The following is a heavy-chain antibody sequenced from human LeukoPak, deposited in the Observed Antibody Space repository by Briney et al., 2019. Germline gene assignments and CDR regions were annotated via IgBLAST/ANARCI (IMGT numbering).Heavy chain of an antibody. V-gene: IGHV3-30-3*01. D-gene: IGHD1-26*01. J-gene: IGHJ4*02. Sequence: GGSLRLSCAASGLTFSSYAMHWVRQAPGKGLEWVAVISYDGSNKYYADSVKGRFTISRDNSKNTLYLQMNSLRAEDTAVYYCAKGAASGSSFDYWGQGTLVTVSS. CDR3: AKGAASGSSFDY. CDR1: GLTFSSYA. CDR2: ISYDGSNK.